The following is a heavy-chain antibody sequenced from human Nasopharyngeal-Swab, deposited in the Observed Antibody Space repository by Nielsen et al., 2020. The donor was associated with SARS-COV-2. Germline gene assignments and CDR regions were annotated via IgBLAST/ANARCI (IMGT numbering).Heavy chain of an antibody. D-gene: IGHD2-15*01. CDR3: ARAGDSGVWYAFDI. CDR1: SDSISGYY. CDR2: IYYTGST. Sequence: SETLSLTCTVSSDSISGYYWSWIRQPPGKGLEWLGYIYYTGSTNYNHSLNSRVTMSVDTSKKELSLELTSVSAADTAVYYCARAGDSGVWYAFDIWGQGTRVTVSS. V-gene: IGHV4-59*01. J-gene: IGHJ3*02.